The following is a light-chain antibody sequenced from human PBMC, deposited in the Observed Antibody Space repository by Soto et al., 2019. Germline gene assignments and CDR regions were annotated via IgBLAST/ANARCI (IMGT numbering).Light chain of an antibody. CDR3: QQRSNWPPIT. CDR1: QSVSSY. J-gene: IGKJ5*01. Sequence: SCRASQSVSSYLAWYQQKPGQAPRLLIYDASNRATGIPARFSGGGSGTDFTLTIDNLEPEDFAIYYCQQRSNWPPITFGQGTRLEIK. V-gene: IGKV3-11*01. CDR2: DAS.